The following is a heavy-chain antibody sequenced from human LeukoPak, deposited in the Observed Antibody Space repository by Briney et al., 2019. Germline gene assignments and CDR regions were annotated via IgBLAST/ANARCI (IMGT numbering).Heavy chain of an antibody. Sequence: GGSLRLSCAASGFTFSSYSMSWVRQAPGKGLEWVSSISSSSSYIYYADSVKGRFTISRDNSKNTLYLQMNSLRAEDTAVYYCAKDGTNGVCGYWGQGTLVTVSS. CDR3: AKDGTNGVCGY. J-gene: IGHJ4*02. CDR1: GFTFSSYS. CDR2: ISSSSSYI. V-gene: IGHV3-21*01. D-gene: IGHD2-8*01.